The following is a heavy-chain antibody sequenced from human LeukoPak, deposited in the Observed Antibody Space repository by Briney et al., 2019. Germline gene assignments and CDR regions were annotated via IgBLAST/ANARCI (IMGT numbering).Heavy chain of an antibody. CDR1: GGSISTSAYY. D-gene: IGHD1-1*01. Sequence: SSETLSLTCIVSGGSISTSAYYWGWIRQPPGEGLQWIGSIYYSGNTYYNSSLKSRVTISVDTSTSQFSLRLSSVTAADTAVYYCARSTGPIDYWGQGTLVTVSS. V-gene: IGHV4-39*01. CDR3: ARSTGPIDY. CDR2: IYYSGNT. J-gene: IGHJ4*02.